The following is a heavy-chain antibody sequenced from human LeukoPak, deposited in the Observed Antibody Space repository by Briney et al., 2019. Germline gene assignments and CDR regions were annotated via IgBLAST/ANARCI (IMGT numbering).Heavy chain of an antibody. CDR2: IWYDGSNK. Sequence: GRSLRLSCAASGFTFSNSGMHWVRQAPGKGLQWVALIWYDGSNKYYVDSVKGRFTISGDNSKNTLYLQMNSLRAEDTAVYYCARGRSSGWPYYFDYWGQGTLVTVSS. V-gene: IGHV3-33*01. J-gene: IGHJ4*02. D-gene: IGHD6-19*01. CDR3: ARGRSSGWPYYFDY. CDR1: GFTFSNSG.